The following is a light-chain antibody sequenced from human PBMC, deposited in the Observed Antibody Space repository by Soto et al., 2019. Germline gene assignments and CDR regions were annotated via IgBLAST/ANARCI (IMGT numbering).Light chain of an antibody. CDR1: SSDVGNYNL. CDR2: EGS. Sequence: QSVLTQPASVSGSAGRSITISCTGTSSDVGNYNLFSWYQQHPGKAPKLIVYEGSRRPPGVSNRFSGSKSGNTASLTISGLQAEDEADYYCCSYAGSTTWMFGGGTQLTVL. CDR3: CSYAGSTTWM. J-gene: IGLJ3*02. V-gene: IGLV2-23*01.